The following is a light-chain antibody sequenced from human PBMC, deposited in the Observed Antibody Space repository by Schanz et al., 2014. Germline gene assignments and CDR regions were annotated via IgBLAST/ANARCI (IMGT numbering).Light chain of an antibody. CDR2: EVN. V-gene: IGLV2-8*01. CDR3: SSYTGSSTQV. Sequence: QSVLTQPPSASGSPGQSVTISCNGTSSDVGGYKYVSWYQQHPGKAPKLMIYEVNKRPSGVPDRFSASKSGNTASLTISGLQAEDKADYYCSSYTGSSTQVFGGGTKLTVL. CDR1: SSDVGGYKY. J-gene: IGLJ3*02.